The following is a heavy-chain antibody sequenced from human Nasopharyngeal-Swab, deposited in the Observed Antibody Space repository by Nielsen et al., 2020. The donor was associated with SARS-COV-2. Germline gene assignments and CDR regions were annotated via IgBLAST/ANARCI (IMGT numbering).Heavy chain of an antibody. Sequence: GESLKISCAASGFTFSGSAMHWVRRASGKGLEWVGRIRSKANSYATAYAASVKGRFTISRDDSKNTAYLQMNSLKTEDTAVYYCTGTMVQGVWGQGTLVTVSS. CDR2: IRSKANSYAT. CDR3: TGTMVQGV. CDR1: GFTFSGSA. V-gene: IGHV3-73*01. J-gene: IGHJ4*02. D-gene: IGHD3-10*01.